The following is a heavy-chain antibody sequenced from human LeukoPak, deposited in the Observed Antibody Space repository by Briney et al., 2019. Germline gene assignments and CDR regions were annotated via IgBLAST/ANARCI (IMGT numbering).Heavy chain of an antibody. D-gene: IGHD3-22*01. V-gene: IGHV3-74*01. J-gene: IGHJ3*02. CDR2: INTDGSST. CDR1: GFTFSSYW. CDR3: AKRYDSSGYYDASDAFDI. Sequence: PGGSLRLSCAASGFTFSSYWMHWVRQAPGKGLVWVSRINTDGSSTGYADSVKGRFTISRDNAKNTLYLQMNSLRAEDTAVYYCAKRYDSSGYYDASDAFDIWGQGTMVTVSS.